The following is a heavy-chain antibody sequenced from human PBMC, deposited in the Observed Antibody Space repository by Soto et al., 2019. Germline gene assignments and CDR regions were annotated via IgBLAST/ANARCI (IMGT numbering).Heavy chain of an antibody. CDR1: GFTFDDYA. CDR3: AKDMGYDLSPLGYFDY. Sequence: PXVSLRLSCAASGFTFDDYAMHWVRQAPGKGLEWVSGISWNSGSIGYADSVKGRFTISRDNAKNSLYLQMNSLRSEDTALYYCAKDMGYDLSPLGYFDYWGQGTLVTVSS. CDR2: ISWNSGSI. D-gene: IGHD5-12*01. V-gene: IGHV3-9*01. J-gene: IGHJ4*02.